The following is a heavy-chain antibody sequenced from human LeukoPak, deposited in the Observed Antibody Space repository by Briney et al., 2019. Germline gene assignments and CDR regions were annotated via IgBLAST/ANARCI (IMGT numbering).Heavy chain of an antibody. Sequence: SETLSLTCTVSGGPISDYYWSWIRQPPGKGLEWIGYIYYSGTTNYNPSLKSRVTISVDTSKNQFSLKLSSVTAADTAVYYCARLWFGDVWGQGTLVTVSS. CDR3: ARLWFGDV. J-gene: IGHJ4*02. V-gene: IGHV4-59*01. D-gene: IGHD3-10*01. CDR1: GGPISDYY. CDR2: IYYSGTT.